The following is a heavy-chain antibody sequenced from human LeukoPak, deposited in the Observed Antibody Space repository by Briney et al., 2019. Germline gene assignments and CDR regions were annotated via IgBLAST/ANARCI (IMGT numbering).Heavy chain of an antibody. Sequence: PSETLSLTCTVSGGSISSYYWSWIRQPPGKGLEWIGYIYTSGSTNYNPSLKSRVTISVDTSKNQFSLKLSSVTGADTAVYYCARSRGYFDYWGQGTLVTVSS. CDR2: IYTSGST. CDR3: ARSRGYFDY. CDR1: GGSISSYY. V-gene: IGHV4-4*09. J-gene: IGHJ4*02. D-gene: IGHD3-10*01.